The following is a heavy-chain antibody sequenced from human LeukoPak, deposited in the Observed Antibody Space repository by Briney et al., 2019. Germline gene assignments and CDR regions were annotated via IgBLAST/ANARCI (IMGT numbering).Heavy chain of an antibody. CDR1: GGSFSGYY. V-gene: IGHV4-34*01. CDR2: INHSGST. J-gene: IGHJ4*02. D-gene: IGHD4-23*01. CDR3: VRPGRVTRGYYFDY. Sequence: SETLSLTCAVYGGSFSGYYWSWIRQPPGKGLEWIGEINHSGSTNYNPSLKSRVTISVDTSKNQFSLKLSSVTAADTAVYYCVRPGRVTRGYYFDYWGQGTLVTLSS.